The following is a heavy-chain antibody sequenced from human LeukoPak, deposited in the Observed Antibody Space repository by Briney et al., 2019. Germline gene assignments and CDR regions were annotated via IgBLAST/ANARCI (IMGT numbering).Heavy chain of an antibody. J-gene: IGHJ4*02. Sequence: GRSLRLSCAASGFTFDDYAMHWVRQAPGKGLEWVSGISWNSGSIGYADSVKGRFTISRDNAKNSLYLQMNSLRAEDTAVYYCAQTFRGVILSWGQGTLVTVSS. D-gene: IGHD3-10*01. V-gene: IGHV3-9*01. CDR3: AQTFRGVILS. CDR1: GFTFDDYA. CDR2: ISWNSGSI.